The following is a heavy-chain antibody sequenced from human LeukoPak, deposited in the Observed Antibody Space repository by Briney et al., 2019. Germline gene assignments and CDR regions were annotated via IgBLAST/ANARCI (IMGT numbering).Heavy chain of an antibody. D-gene: IGHD3-10*01. V-gene: IGHV4-61*02. J-gene: IGHJ4*02. CDR2: IYTSGST. CDR1: GGSVSSGSYY. Sequence: SQTLSLTCTVSGGSVSSGSYYWTWIRQPAGKGLEWIGRIYTSGSTNYNPSLESRVTISVDTSKNQFSLKLISVTAADTAVYYCASDLRWFGYYFDYWGQGTLVTVSS. CDR3: ASDLRWFGYYFDY.